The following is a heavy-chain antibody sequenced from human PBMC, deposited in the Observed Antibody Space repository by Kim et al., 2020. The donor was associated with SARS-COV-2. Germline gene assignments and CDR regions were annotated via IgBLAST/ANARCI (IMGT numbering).Heavy chain of an antibody. CDR1: GGSISSGGYY. D-gene: IGHD2-8*01. CDR2: IYYSGST. J-gene: IGHJ6*02. Sequence: SETLSLTCTVSGGSISSGGYYWSWIRQHPGKGLEWIGYIYYSGSTYYNPSLKSRVTISVDTSKNQFSLKLSSVTAADTAVYYCARRPYCTNGVCFHYYYGMDVWGQGTTVTVSS. V-gene: IGHV4-31*03. CDR3: ARRPYCTNGVCFHYYYGMDV.